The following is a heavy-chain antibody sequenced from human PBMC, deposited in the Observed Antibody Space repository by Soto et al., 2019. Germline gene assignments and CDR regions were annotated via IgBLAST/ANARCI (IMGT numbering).Heavy chain of an antibody. Sequence: GGSLRLSCAASGFTFSSYGMHWVRQAPGKGLEWVAVISYDGGNKYYADSVKGRFTISRDNSKNTLYLQMNSLRAEDTAVYYCALVDTTSGGNYWGQGTLVTVSS. CDR1: GFTFSSYG. J-gene: IGHJ4*02. V-gene: IGHV3-30*03. D-gene: IGHD1-26*01. CDR3: ALVDTTSGGNY. CDR2: ISYDGGNK.